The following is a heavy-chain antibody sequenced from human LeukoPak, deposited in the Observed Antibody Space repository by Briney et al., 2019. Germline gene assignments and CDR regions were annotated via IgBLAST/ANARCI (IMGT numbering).Heavy chain of an antibody. D-gene: IGHD3-22*01. V-gene: IGHV4-34*01. CDR3: ASSPSRAMIENY. CDR2: INHSGST. Sequence: NSSETLSLTCAVYGGSFSGYYWSWIRQPPGKGLEWIGEINHSGSTNYNPSLKSRVTISVDTSKNQFSLKLSSVTAADTAVYYCASSPSRAMIENYWGQGTLVTVSS. J-gene: IGHJ4*02. CDR1: GGSFSGYY.